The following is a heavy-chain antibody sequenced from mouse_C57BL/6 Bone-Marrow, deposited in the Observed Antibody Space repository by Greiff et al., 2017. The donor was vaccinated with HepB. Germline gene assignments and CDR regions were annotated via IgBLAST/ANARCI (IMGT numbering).Heavy chain of an antibody. Sequence: VKLMESGAELARPGASVKLSCKASGYTFTSYGISWVKQRTGQGLEWIGEIYPRSGNTYYNEKFKGKATLTADKSSSTAYMELRSLTSEDSAVYFCARDRFHYYGSSYGFDYWGQGTTLTVSS. V-gene: IGHV1-81*01. J-gene: IGHJ2*01. CDR1: GYTFTSYG. D-gene: IGHD1-1*01. CDR2: IYPRSGNT. CDR3: ARDRFHYYGSSYGFDY.